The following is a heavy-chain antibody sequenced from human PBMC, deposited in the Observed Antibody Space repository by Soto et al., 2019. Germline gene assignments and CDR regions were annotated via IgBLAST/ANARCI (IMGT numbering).Heavy chain of an antibody. CDR1: GGSISSYY. CDR3: ARGHSLYGDYYFDY. V-gene: IGHV4-59*01. J-gene: IGHJ4*02. D-gene: IGHD4-17*01. Sequence: QVQLQESGPGLVKPSETLSLTCTVSGGSISSYYWSWIRQPPGKGLEWIGYIYYSGSTNYNPSLKSRVTISVDTSKNQFSLKLSSVTAADTAVYYCARGHSLYGDYYFDYWGQGTLVTVSS. CDR2: IYYSGST.